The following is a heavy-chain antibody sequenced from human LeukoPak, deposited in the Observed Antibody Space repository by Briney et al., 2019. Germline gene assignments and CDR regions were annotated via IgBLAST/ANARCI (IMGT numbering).Heavy chain of an antibody. D-gene: IGHD1-26*01. Sequence: ASVKVSCKASGYTFTSYGISWVRQAPGQGLEWMGWISTYNGNTNYAQKFQGRVTMTTDTSTSSAYMELRSLRSDDTAVYYCARPDRVGFVNAFDICGQGTMVTVSS. J-gene: IGHJ3*02. CDR1: GYTFTSYG. CDR3: ARPDRVGFVNAFDI. V-gene: IGHV1-18*01. CDR2: ISTYNGNT.